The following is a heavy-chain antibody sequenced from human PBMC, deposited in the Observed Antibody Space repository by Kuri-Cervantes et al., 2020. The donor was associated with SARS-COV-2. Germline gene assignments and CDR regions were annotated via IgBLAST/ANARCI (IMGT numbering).Heavy chain of an antibody. Sequence: ASVKVSCKASVYTFTSYDINWVRQATGQGLEWMGWMNPNRGNTGYAQKFQGRVTITRNTSISTAYMELSSLRSEDTAVYYCASRRGFLAYNDAFDIWGQGTMVTVSS. CDR2: MNPNRGNT. CDR1: VYTFTSYD. J-gene: IGHJ3*02. CDR3: ASRRGFLAYNDAFDI. D-gene: IGHD3-3*01. V-gene: IGHV1-8*03.